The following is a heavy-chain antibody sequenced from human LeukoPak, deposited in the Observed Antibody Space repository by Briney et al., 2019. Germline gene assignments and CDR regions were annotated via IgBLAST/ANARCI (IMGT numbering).Heavy chain of an antibody. D-gene: IGHD6-13*01. CDR3: ARVFPLSALIAAAGTLDY. J-gene: IGHJ4*02. V-gene: IGHV4-34*01. CDR1: GGSFSGYY. CDR2: INHSGST. Sequence: PSETLSLTCAVYGGSFSGYYWSWIRQPPGKGLEWIGEINHSGSTNYNPSLKSRVTISVDTSKNQFSLKLSSVTAADTAVYYCARVFPLSALIAAAGTLDYWGQGTLVTVSS.